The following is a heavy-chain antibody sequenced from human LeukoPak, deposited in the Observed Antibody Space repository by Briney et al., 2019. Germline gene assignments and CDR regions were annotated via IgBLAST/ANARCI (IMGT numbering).Heavy chain of an antibody. J-gene: IGHJ4*02. V-gene: IGHV3-21*01. CDR1: GFTFGDYA. D-gene: IGHD3-10*01. CDR2: VSSSGDYK. CDR3: VRDPRFSENFDY. Sequence: GGSLRLSCTASGFTFGDYAMSWVRQAPGKGLEWVSFVSSSGDYKYYADTVKGRFTVFRDNAKNSLYLQMDSLRAEDTAVYYCVRDPRFSENFDYWGQGTLVTVSS.